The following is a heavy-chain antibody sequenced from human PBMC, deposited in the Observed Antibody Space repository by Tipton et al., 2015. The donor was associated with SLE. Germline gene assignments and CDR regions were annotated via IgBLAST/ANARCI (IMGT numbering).Heavy chain of an antibody. CDR1: GYTFTSYD. D-gene: IGHD1-26*01. CDR2: MNPNSGNT. J-gene: IGHJ4*02. Sequence: QSGAEVKKPGASVKVSCKASGYTFTSYDINWVRQATGQGLEWMGWMNPNSGNTGYVQKFQGRVTMTRNTSISTAYMELSSLRSEDTAVYYCARGPLIVGATDDDYWGQGTLVTVSS. V-gene: IGHV1-8*01. CDR3: ARGPLIVGATDDDY.